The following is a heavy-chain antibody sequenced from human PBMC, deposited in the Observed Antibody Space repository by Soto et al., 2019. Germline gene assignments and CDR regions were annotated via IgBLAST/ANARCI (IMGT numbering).Heavy chain of an antibody. Sequence: SQTLSLTCAISGDSVSSNSAAWNWIRQSPSRGLEWLGRTYYRSKWYNDYAVSVKSRITINPDTSKNQFSLQLNSVTPEDTAVYYCARVKGPSAGNYYYYYMDVWGKGTTVTVSS. CDR3: ARVKGPSAGNYYYYYMDV. CDR2: TYYRSKWYN. V-gene: IGHV6-1*01. J-gene: IGHJ6*03. CDR1: GDSVSSNSAA.